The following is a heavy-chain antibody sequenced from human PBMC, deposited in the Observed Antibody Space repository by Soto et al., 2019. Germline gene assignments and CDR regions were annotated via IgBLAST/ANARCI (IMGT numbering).Heavy chain of an antibody. CDR1: GGSISSSNW. Sequence: SETLSLTCAVSGGSISSSNWWRWVRQPPGKGLEWIGEIYHSGSTNYNPSLKSRVTISVDKSKNQFSLKLSSVTAADTAVYYCARDDRLDYYDSSGYYAFWGQGTLVTVSS. D-gene: IGHD3-22*01. V-gene: IGHV4-4*02. J-gene: IGHJ4*02. CDR2: IYHSGST. CDR3: ARDDRLDYYDSSGYYAF.